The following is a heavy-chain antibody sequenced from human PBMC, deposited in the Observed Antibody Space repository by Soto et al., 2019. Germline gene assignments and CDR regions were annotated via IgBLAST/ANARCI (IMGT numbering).Heavy chain of an antibody. CDR2: IWYDGSNK. V-gene: IGHV3-33*01. Sequence: GGSLRLSCAASGFTCSSYGMHWVRQAPGKGLGWGAVIWYDGSNKYVADSGKGRFTISRDNSKNTLYLQMNSLRAEDTAVYYCARSWNNWFDPWGQGTLVTVSS. CDR1: GFTCSSYG. CDR3: ARSWNNWFDP. D-gene: IGHD5-12*01. J-gene: IGHJ5*02.